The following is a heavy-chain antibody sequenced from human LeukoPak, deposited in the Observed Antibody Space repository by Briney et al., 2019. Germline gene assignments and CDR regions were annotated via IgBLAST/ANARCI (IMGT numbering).Heavy chain of an antibody. D-gene: IGHD2-15*01. CDR2: IIPIFGTA. Sequence: ASVKVSCKASGGTFSSYAISWVRQAPGQGLEWMGGIIPIFGTANYAQKFQGRVTITADESTSTAYMELSSLRSEDTAVYYCARVFCSGGSCYRDYFDYWGQGTLVTVSS. CDR1: GGTFSSYA. V-gene: IGHV1-69*13. J-gene: IGHJ4*02. CDR3: ARVFCSGGSCYRDYFDY.